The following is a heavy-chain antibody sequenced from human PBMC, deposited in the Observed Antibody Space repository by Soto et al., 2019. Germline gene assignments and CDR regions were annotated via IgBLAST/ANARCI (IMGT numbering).Heavy chain of an antibody. CDR1: GFSVSNYW. Sequence: LRLSCAASGFSVSNYWMNWVRQAPGKGLVWVSHIKSDGTTSYADSVEGRFTVSRDDAKNTFYLQMNGLRAEDTAVYYCAKDRGEEGLKFLEWFGGMDVWGHGTTVTV. D-gene: IGHD3-3*01. CDR2: IKSDGTT. V-gene: IGHV3-74*01. J-gene: IGHJ6*02. CDR3: AKDRGEEGLKFLEWFGGMDV.